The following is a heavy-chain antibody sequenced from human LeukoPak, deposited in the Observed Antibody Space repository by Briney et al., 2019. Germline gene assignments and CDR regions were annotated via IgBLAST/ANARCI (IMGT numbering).Heavy chain of an antibody. CDR3: ATSRGVDEYGDPTPYYGMDV. Sequence: GASVKVSCKTSGYTFTGFCMHWVRQAPGQGLEWMGWINPNRDGTHIAQKFQGRVTMTRDTSISTAYMELTRLESDDTAVYYCATSRGVDEYGDPTPYYGMDVWGQGTTVTVSS. J-gene: IGHJ6*02. V-gene: IGHV1-2*02. CDR2: INPNRDGT. D-gene: IGHD2-21*02. CDR1: GYTFTGFC.